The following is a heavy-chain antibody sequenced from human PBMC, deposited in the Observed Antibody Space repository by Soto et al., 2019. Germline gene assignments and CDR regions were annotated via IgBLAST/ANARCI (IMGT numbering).Heavy chain of an antibody. CDR1: GGSISSYC. V-gene: IGHV4-59*01. Sequence: SETLSLTCTVSGGSISSYCWSWVRQPPGEGLEWIGYIYYSGSTNYNPSLKSRVTISVDTSKNQSSLKLSSVTAADTAVYYCARENNWNYVGAFDYWGQGTLVTVSS. D-gene: IGHD1-7*01. CDR2: IYYSGST. J-gene: IGHJ4*02. CDR3: ARENNWNYVGAFDY.